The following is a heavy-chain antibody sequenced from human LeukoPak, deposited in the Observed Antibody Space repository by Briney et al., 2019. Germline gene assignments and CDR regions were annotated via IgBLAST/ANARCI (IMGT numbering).Heavy chain of an antibody. CDR1: GFTFSSYS. V-gene: IGHV3-43*01. CDR3: AKGNAYSDYYMDV. CDR2: ISWDGVST. Sequence: GGSLRLSCAASGFTFSSYSIHWVRQAPGKGLEWVSFISWDGVSTYYADSVKGRFTISRDNSKNSLYLQMNSLRTEDTALYYCAKGNAYSDYYMDVWGKGTTVTVSS. D-gene: IGHD1-1*01. J-gene: IGHJ6*03.